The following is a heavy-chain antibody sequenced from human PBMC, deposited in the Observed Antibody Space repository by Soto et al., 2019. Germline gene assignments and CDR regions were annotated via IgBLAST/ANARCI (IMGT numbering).Heavy chain of an antibody. V-gene: IGHV3-23*01. J-gene: IGHJ4*02. CDR3: AKGALYDFWSGYYLY. CDR2: ISGSGGST. CDR1: GFTFSIYA. Sequence: LRLSCAASGFTFSIYAMSWVRQAPGKGLEWVSAISGSGGSTYYADSVKGRFTISRDNSKNTLYLQMNSLRAEDTAVYYCAKGALYDFWSGYYLYWGQGTLVTVSS. D-gene: IGHD3-3*01.